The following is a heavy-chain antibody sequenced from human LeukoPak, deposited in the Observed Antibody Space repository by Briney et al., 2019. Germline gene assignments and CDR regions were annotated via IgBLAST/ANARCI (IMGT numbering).Heavy chain of an antibody. D-gene: IGHD3-10*01. J-gene: IGHJ4*02. V-gene: IGHV3-30*04. CDR3: ARDSGWFGELLHLFDY. Sequence: GGSLRLSCAAPGFTFSSYAMHWVRQAPGKGLEWVAVISYDGSNKYYADSVKGRFTISRDNSKNTLYLQMNSLRAEDTAVYYCARDSGWFGELLHLFDYWGQGTLVTVSS. CDR2: ISYDGSNK. CDR1: GFTFSSYA.